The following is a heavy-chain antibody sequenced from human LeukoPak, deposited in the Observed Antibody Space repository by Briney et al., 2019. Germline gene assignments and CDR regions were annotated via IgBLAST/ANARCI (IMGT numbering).Heavy chain of an antibody. V-gene: IGHV4-38-2*02. CDR3: ARVVSYPFDP. Sequence: SETLSLTCTVSGYSISSGYYWGWIRQPPGKGLEWIGSIYHSGSTYYNPSLKSRVTISVDTSKNQFSLKLSSVTAADTAVYYCARVVSYPFDPWGQGTLVTVSS. J-gene: IGHJ5*02. CDR2: IYHSGST. D-gene: IGHD2-2*01. CDR1: GYSISSGYY.